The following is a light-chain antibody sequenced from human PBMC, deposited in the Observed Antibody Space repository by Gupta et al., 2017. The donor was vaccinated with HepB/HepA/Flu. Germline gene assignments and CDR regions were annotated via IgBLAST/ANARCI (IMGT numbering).Light chain of an antibody. V-gene: IGLV1-47*02. Sequence: QSVLTQPPSASGTPGQRVTISCSGSNSNIRANYVYWYQQLPGTAPNRLIYNNNRRPSGVPDRFLSSRSGTYASPPTRGLRSEEEADDYCAKRADSLTREVFGTGTKLTVL. CDR1: NSNIRANY. J-gene: IGLJ1*01. CDR2: NNN. CDR3: AKRADSLTREV.